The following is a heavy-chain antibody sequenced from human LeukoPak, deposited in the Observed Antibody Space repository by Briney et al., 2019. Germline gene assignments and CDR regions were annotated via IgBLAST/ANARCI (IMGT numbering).Heavy chain of an antibody. Sequence: SETLSLTCTVSGGSISSGSYYWSWIRQPAGKGLEWIGRIYTSGSTNYNPSLKSRVTISVDTSKNQFSLKLSSVTAADTAVYYCARVSKGRVIAAAGRYYFDYWGQGTLVTVSS. J-gene: IGHJ4*02. CDR2: IYTSGST. CDR1: GGSISSGSYY. D-gene: IGHD6-13*01. V-gene: IGHV4-61*02. CDR3: ARVSKGRVIAAAGRYYFDY.